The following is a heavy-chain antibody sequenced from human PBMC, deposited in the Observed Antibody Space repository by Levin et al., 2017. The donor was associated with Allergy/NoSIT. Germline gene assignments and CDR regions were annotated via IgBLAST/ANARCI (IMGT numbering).Heavy chain of an antibody. CDR2: ISSSSSTI. CDR1: GFTFSSYS. V-gene: IGHV3-48*02. D-gene: IGHD6-13*01. J-gene: IGHJ3*02. CDR3: ARAQSRYSSSRFEGDAFDS. Sequence: GGSLRLSCAASGFTFSSYSMNWVRQAPGKGLEWVSYISSSSSTIYYADSVKGRFTISRDNAKNSLYLQMNSLRDEDTAVYYCARAQSRYSSSRFEGDAFDSWGQGTMVTVSS.